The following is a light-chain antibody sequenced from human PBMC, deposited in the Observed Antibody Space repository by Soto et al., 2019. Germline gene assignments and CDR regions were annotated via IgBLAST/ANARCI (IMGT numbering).Light chain of an antibody. Sequence: DIQMTQSPSSLSASIGDRVTITCRASQTVESYLNWYQHKPGKAPQLLISGATTLRGGVPSRFSGSASGPDFTLTISSLQPEDVATYYCEQCYSTPYTFVPGTKL. CDR3: EQCYSTPYT. CDR1: QTVESY. J-gene: IGKJ2*01. CDR2: GAT. V-gene: IGKV1-39*01.